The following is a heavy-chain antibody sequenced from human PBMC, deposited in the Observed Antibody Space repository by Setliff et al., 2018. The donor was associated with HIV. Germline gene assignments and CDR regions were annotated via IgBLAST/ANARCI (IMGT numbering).Heavy chain of an antibody. D-gene: IGHD5-12*01. CDR2: INHSGST. J-gene: IGHJ4*02. Sequence: SETLSLTCAVYGGSFSGYYWNWIRQPPGKGLEWIGEINHSGSTNHNPSLKSRVTISVDTSKNQFSLKLSSVTAADTAVYYCARQNSGYAPGPFDYWGQGILVTVSS. CDR1: GGSFSGYY. V-gene: IGHV4-34*01. CDR3: ARQNSGYAPGPFDY.